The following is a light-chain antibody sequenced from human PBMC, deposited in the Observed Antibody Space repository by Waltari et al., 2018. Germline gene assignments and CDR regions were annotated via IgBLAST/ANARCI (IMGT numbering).Light chain of an antibody. CDR2: DAS. CDR1: DSDIGAYNY. CDR3: SSYTRSTTVI. V-gene: IGLV2-14*03. Sequence: QSALTQPASVSGSPGQSITISCTGTDSDIGAYNYFHWYQQHPGKTPELLLYDASDRPAGISDHFSGSKSGNTASLTISGLQAEDAADYYCSSYTRSTTVIFGGGTKLTVL. J-gene: IGLJ2*01.